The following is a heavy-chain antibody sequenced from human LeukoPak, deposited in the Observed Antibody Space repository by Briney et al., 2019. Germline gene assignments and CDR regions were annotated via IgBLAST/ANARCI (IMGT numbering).Heavy chain of an antibody. D-gene: IGHD3-10*01. CDR2: IYYSGST. CDR3: ARHIKLWFGDPDAFDI. CDR1: GGSISSYY. V-gene: IGHV4-59*01. Sequence: KPSETLSLTCTVSGGSISSYYWSWIRQPPGKGLEWIGYIYYSGSTNYNPSLKSRVTISVDTSKNQFSLKLSSVTAADTAVYYCARHIKLWFGDPDAFDIWGQGTMVTVSS. J-gene: IGHJ3*02.